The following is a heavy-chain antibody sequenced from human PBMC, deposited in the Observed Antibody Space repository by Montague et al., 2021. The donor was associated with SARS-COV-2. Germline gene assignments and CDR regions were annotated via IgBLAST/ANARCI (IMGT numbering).Heavy chain of an antibody. D-gene: IGHD5-12*01. Sequence: SETLSLTCTVSGGSISSSSYYWGWIRQPPGKGLEWIGSIYYSGSTYYNPSLKSRVTISVDTSKNQFSLKLSSVTAADTAVYYCARGYSGYEDPTGLDPWGQGTLVTVSS. V-gene: IGHV4-39*01. J-gene: IGHJ5*02. CDR3: ARGYSGYEDPTGLDP. CDR2: IYYSGST. CDR1: GGSISSSSYY.